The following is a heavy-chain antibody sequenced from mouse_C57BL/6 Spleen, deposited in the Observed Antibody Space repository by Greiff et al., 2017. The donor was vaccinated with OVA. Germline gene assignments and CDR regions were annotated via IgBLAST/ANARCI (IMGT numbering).Heavy chain of an antibody. CDR2: IYPGDGDT. Sequence: VQLQQSGPELVKPGASVKISCKASGYAFSSSWMNWVKQRPGKGLEWIGRIYPGDGDTNYNGKFKGKATLTADKSSSTAYMQLSSLTSEDSAVYFCAREDYYGSSPHCFDYWGQGTTLTVSS. CDR3: AREDYYGSSPHCFDY. D-gene: IGHD1-1*01. V-gene: IGHV1-82*01. CDR1: GYAFSSSW. J-gene: IGHJ2*01.